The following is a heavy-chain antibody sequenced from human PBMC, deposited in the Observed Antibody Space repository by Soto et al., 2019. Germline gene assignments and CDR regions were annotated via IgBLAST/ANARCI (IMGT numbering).Heavy chain of an antibody. Sequence: GASVKVSCKASGYTFTGYYMHWVRQAPGQGLEWMGWINPNSGGTNYAQKFQGWVTMTRDTSISTAYMELSRLRSDDTAVYYCARALTVRDYYGMDVWGQGTTVTVSS. J-gene: IGHJ6*02. CDR3: ARALTVRDYYGMDV. D-gene: IGHD3-9*01. V-gene: IGHV1-2*04. CDR2: INPNSGGT. CDR1: GYTFTGYY.